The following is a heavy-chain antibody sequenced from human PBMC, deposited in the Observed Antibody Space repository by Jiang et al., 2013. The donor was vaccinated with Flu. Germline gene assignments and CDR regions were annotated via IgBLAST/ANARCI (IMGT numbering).Heavy chain of an antibody. V-gene: IGHV6-1*01. Sequence: SRGLEWLGRTYYRSKWYNDYAVSVKSRITINPDTSKNQFSLQLNSVTPEDTAVYYCARSSGWVDIWGQGTMVTVSS. CDR3: ARSSGWVDI. D-gene: IGHD6-19*01. J-gene: IGHJ3*02. CDR2: TYYRSKWYN.